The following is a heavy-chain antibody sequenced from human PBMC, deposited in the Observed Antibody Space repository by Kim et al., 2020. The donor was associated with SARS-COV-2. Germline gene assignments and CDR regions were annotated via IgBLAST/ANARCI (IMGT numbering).Heavy chain of an antibody. Sequence: GGSLRLSCAASGFSFGSYDMHWVRQVPGKGLXXVSXXXTNGXAIGYADSVKGRXXXSRXXXKNXXXLXXXSLRXEDTXXXYWXXADXXXACXXVDSXXQGTXXTV. CDR1: GFSFGSYD. V-gene: IGHV3-9*01. CDR3: XXADXXXACXXVDS. CDR2: XXTNGXAI. J-gene: IGHJ4*02.